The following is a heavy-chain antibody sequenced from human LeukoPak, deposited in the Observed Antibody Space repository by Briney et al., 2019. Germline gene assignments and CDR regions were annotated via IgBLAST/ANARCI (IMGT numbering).Heavy chain of an antibody. CDR3: ARGGDIVVVPVTFDP. V-gene: IGHV4-34*01. D-gene: IGHD2-2*01. CDR1: GGSFSGYY. J-gene: IGHJ5*02. CDR2: INHSGST. Sequence: SETLSPTCAVYGGSFSGYYWSWIRQLPGKGLEWIGEINHSGSTNYNPSLKSRVTISVDTSKNQFSLKLSSVTAADTAVYYCARGGDIVVVPVTFDPWGQGTLVTVSS.